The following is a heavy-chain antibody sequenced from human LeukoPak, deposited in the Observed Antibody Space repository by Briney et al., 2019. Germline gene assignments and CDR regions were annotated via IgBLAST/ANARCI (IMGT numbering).Heavy chain of an antibody. Sequence: PGGSLRLSCAASGFTFSSNWMHWVRQAPGKGLVWVSRINADGSSTNYADSVKGRFTISRDNAKNTVYLQMNSLRAEDTAVYYCARGGVGCFDYWGQGALVTVSS. CDR3: ARGGVGCFDY. V-gene: IGHV3-74*01. J-gene: IGHJ4*02. CDR2: INADGSST. D-gene: IGHD1-26*01. CDR1: GFTFSSNW.